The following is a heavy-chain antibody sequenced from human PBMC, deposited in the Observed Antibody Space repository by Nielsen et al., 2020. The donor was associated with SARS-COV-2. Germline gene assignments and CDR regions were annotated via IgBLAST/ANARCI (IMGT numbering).Heavy chain of an antibody. V-gene: IGHV3-30*18. D-gene: IGHD5-24*01. J-gene: IGHJ3*01. CDR1: GFTFSSYG. CDR2: ISYDGSNK. CDR3: AKDSDRWVQFVGDAFDL. Sequence: GESLKISCAASGFTFSSYGMHWVRQAPGKGLEWVAVISYDGSNKYYADSVKGRFTISRDNSKNTLYLQMNSLRAEDTAVYYCAKDSDRWVQFVGDAFDLCGQGTMVTVSS.